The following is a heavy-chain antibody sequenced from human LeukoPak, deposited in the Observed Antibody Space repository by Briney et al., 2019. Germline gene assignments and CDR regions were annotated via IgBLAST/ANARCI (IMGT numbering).Heavy chain of an antibody. Sequence: KSSETLSLTCTVSGGSISSYYWSWIRQPAGKGLEWIGRIYTSGTTHYNPSLKGRVTMSVDTSKNQFSLKLSSVTAADTAVYYCARLSTVTTSFDYWGQGTLVTVSS. J-gene: IGHJ4*02. CDR3: ARLSTVTTSFDY. V-gene: IGHV4-4*07. CDR1: GGSISSYY. CDR2: IYTSGTT. D-gene: IGHD4-17*01.